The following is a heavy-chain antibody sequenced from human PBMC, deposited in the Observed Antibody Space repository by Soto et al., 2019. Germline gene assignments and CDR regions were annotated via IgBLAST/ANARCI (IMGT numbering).Heavy chain of an antibody. CDR3: ARDFAEITMTRNSGHGY. J-gene: IGHJ4*02. Sequence: ASVKVSCKASGFTFTGYYMNWVRQAPGQGLEWMGCINPNSGGTMYAQKFQGRVTLTRDASISTAFMELSGLRSDDTAVYYCARDFAEITMTRNSGHGYWGQGTLVTVSS. D-gene: IGHD3-22*01. CDR1: GFTFTGYY. CDR2: INPNSGGT. V-gene: IGHV1-2*02.